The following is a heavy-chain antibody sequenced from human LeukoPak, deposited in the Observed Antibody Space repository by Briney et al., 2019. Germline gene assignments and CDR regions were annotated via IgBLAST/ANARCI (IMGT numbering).Heavy chain of an antibody. V-gene: IGHV3-21*01. D-gene: IGHD2-2*01. CDR1: GFIFSGYS. Sequence: GGSLRLSCAASGFIFSGYSMNWVRQAPGNWLEWVSSISESSSHISYADSVKGRFTIYRDNAKNSLYVQLDSLRVDDTAVYYCARGVVPAAFDYWGQGTLVTVSS. CDR3: ARGVVPAAFDY. CDR2: ISESSSHI. J-gene: IGHJ4*02.